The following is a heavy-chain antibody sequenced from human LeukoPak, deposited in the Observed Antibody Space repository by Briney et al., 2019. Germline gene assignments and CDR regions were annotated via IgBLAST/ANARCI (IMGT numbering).Heavy chain of an antibody. D-gene: IGHD5-12*01. CDR1: GFTFSDYY. Sequence: GGSLRLSCAASGFTFSDYYMSWIRQAPGKGLEWISYISSSGTAVFYADSVKGRFTISRDNAKNSLYLQMNSLRAEDTAMYYCARGVGYKYAQMFFDIWGQGTMVTVSS. CDR3: ARGVGYKYAQMFFDI. CDR2: ISSSGTAV. J-gene: IGHJ3*02. V-gene: IGHV3-11*01.